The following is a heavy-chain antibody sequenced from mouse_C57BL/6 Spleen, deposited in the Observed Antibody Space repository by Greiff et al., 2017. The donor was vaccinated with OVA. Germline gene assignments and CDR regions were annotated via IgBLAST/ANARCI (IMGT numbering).Heavy chain of an antibody. J-gene: IGHJ3*01. CDR1: GYTFTSYW. Sequence: QVQLQQPGAELVKPGASVKLSCKASGYTFTSYWMQWVKQRPGQGLEWIGEIDPSDSYTNYNQKFKGKATLTVDTSSSTAYMQLSSLTSEDSAVYYCARTSWCAYWGQGTLVTVSA. CDR2: IDPSDSYT. CDR3: ARTSWCAY. V-gene: IGHV1-50*01.